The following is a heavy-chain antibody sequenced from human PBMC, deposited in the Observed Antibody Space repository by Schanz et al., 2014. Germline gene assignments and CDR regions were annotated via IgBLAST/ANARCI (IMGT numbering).Heavy chain of an antibody. V-gene: IGHV3-23*01. CDR2: INTGVNT. J-gene: IGHJ5*02. CDR1: GFAFSSYG. CDR3: AKAADWPVTRFDP. D-gene: IGHD3-9*01. Sequence: EVQLLESGGGLVQPGGSLRLSCLASGFAFSSYGMNWLRQAPGKGLEWVSAINTGVNTYYADSVRGRFTMSRDNSKNTLYLQMSSLRADDTAVYYCAKAADWPVTRFDPWGQGTLVTVSS.